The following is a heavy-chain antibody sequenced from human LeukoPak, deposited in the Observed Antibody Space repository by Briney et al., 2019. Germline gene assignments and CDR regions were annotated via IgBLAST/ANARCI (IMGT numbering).Heavy chain of an antibody. V-gene: IGHV1-2*02. CDR2: INPSSGGT. J-gene: IGHJ4*02. D-gene: IGHD2-21*01. CDR3: ARSYRGRRFDY. Sequence: ASVKVSCKASGYNFTAYYVHWVRQAPGQGLEWMGWINPSSGGTNYAQKFQGRVTMTRDTSISTAYSELSRLRSDDTAVYYCARSYRGRRFDYWGQGTLVTVSS. CDR1: GYNFTAYY.